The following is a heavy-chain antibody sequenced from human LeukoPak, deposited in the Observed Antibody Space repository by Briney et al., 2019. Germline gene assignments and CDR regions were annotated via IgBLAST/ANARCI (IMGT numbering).Heavy chain of an antibody. CDR3: ATQRGSYLWGTDFDY. J-gene: IGHJ4*02. CDR1: GYTFTIYG. CDR2: ISAYNGNT. V-gene: IGHV1-18*01. Sequence: ASVKVSCKASGYTFTIYGVTWVRQAPGQGLEWMGWISAYNGNTNYAQKLQGRVTMTTDTSTTTAYMELSRLRSDDTAVYYCATQRGSYLWGTDFDYWGQGTLVTVSS. D-gene: IGHD3-16*01.